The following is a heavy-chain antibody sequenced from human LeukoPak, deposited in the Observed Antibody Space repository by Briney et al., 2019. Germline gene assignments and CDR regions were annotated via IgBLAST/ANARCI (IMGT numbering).Heavy chain of an antibody. D-gene: IGHD3-3*01. Sequence: GGSLRLSCAASGFTFSSYAMSWVRQAPGKGLEWVSAISGSGGSTYYADSVKGRFTISRDNSKNTLYLQMNSLRAEDTAVYYCAKGQDFWSGTNWFDPWGQGTLVTVSS. J-gene: IGHJ5*02. V-gene: IGHV3-23*01. CDR2: ISGSGGST. CDR1: GFTFSSYA. CDR3: AKGQDFWSGTNWFDP.